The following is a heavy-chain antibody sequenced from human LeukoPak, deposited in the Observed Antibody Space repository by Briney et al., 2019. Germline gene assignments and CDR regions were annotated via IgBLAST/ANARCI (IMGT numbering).Heavy chain of an antibody. CDR3: GSAGWCDSSGTCHARAFDI. Sequence: GGSLRLSCVASGFTFSSYSMNWVRQAPGKGLEWVSSISSSSSYIYYADSVKGRFTISRDNAKNSLFLQMNRLRDEDTAVYDCGSAGWCDSSGTCHARAFDIWGQRTMVTVSS. D-gene: IGHD3-22*01. J-gene: IGHJ3*02. V-gene: IGHV3-21*01. CDR2: ISSSSSYI. CDR1: GFTFSSYS.